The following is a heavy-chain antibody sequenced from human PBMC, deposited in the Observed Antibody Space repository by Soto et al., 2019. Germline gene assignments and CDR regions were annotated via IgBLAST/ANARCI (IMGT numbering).Heavy chain of an antibody. V-gene: IGHV3-7*03. Sequence: EVQLVESGGGLVQPGGSLRLSCAGSAFTFSNYWMNWVRQAPGKGLEWVANIKEDGSEKYYVDSVKGRFTLSRDNAKSSLYLQMNSLRAEDTAVYYCARDATSGDTVFEYCGQGTLVTVSS. CDR1: AFTFSNYW. J-gene: IGHJ4*02. CDR2: IKEDGSEK. CDR3: ARDATSGDTVFEY. D-gene: IGHD1-26*01.